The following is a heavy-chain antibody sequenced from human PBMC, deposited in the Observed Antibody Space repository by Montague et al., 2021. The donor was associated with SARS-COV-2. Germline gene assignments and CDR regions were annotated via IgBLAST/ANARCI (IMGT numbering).Heavy chain of an antibody. CDR2: IYYSGST. J-gene: IGHJ6*02. V-gene: IGHV4-59*01. Sequence: SETLSLTCTVSGGSISSYYWSWIRQPPGKGLEWIGYIYYSGSTNYNPSLKSRVTISVDTSKNQFSLKLSSETAADTAVYYCAREGILWFGDLAPYYYGMDVWGQGTTVTVSS. D-gene: IGHD3-10*01. CDR1: GGSISSYY. CDR3: AREGILWFGDLAPYYYGMDV.